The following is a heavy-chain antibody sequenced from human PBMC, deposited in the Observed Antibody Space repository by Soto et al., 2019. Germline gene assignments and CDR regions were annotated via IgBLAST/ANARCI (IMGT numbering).Heavy chain of an antibody. CDR1: GGTFSSYA. CDR2: IIPIFGTA. V-gene: IGHV1-69*01. CDR3: ARSSSAAGTGYYYYYGMDV. J-gene: IGHJ6*02. D-gene: IGHD6-13*01. Sequence: QVQLVQSGAEVKQPGSSVKVSCKASGGTFSSYAISWVRQAPGQGLEWMGGIIPIFGTANYAQKFQGRVTITADESTSTAYMELSSLRSEDTAVYYCARSSSAAGTGYYYYYGMDVWGQGTTVTVSS.